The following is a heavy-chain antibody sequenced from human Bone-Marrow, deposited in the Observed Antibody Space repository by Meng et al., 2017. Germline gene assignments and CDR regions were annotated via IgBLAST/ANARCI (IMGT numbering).Heavy chain of an antibody. CDR1: GGSFSDYS. CDR2: INHSGNT. Sequence: SATLSLTCVVSGGSFSDYSWSWIRQPPGKGLEWIGEINHSGNTNYNPSLESRATISVDTSQSNLSLKLSSVTAAESAVYYCARGPTTMAHDFDYWGQGTLVTVSS. J-gene: IGHJ4*02. V-gene: IGHV4-34*01. D-gene: IGHD4-11*01. CDR3: ARGPTTMAHDFDY.